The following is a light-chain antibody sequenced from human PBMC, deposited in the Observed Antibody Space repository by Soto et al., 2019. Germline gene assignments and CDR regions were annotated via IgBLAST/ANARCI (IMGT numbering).Light chain of an antibody. J-gene: IGKJ2*01. CDR2: GAS. V-gene: IGKV3-15*01. CDR1: QSISDT. Sequence: EIVMTQSPATLSVSPGGRATLSCRASQSISDTLAWYQQKPGQAPRLLIYGASTRAPGFPARFSGSGSGTDFTLTISSLQSEDFAVYYCQHYYNWPPYTFGQGTRLEIK. CDR3: QHYYNWPPYT.